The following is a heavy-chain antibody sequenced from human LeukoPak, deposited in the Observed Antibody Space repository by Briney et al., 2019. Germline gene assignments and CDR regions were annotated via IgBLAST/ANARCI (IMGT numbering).Heavy chain of an antibody. CDR3: ARDDYDILTGYYSYYYYYGMDV. D-gene: IGHD3-9*01. CDR2: ISYDGSNK. CDR1: GFTFSSYA. Sequence: GGSLRLSCAASGFTFSSYAMHWVRQAPGKGLEWVAVISYDGSNKYYADSVKGRFTISRDNSKNTLYLQMNSLRAEDTAVYCCARDDYDILTGYYSYYYYYGMDVWGQGTTVTVSS. V-gene: IGHV3-30*04. J-gene: IGHJ6*02.